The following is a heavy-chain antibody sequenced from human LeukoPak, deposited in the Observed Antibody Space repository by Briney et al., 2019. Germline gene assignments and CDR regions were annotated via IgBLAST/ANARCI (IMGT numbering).Heavy chain of an antibody. J-gene: IGHJ6*03. CDR3: ARPRNYYYYYMDV. V-gene: IGHV3-11*04. CDR1: GFTFSDYY. CDR2: ISSGSTI. Sequence: GGSLRLSCAASGFTFSDYYMSWIRQAPGKGLEWVSYISSGSTIYYADSVKGRFTISRDNAKNSLYLQMNSLRAEDTAVYYCARPRNYYYYYMDVWGKGTTVTVSS.